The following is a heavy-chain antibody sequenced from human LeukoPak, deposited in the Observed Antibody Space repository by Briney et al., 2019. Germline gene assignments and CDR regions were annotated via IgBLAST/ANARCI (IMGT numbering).Heavy chain of an antibody. CDR3: ARVLVKTRGNYFHDDY. J-gene: IGHJ4*02. V-gene: IGHV1-18*01. CDR2: LSAYDDKR. Sequence: ASVKVSCKASGYTFTSYGISWARQAPGQGLEWMGWLSAYDDKRNSVQRFQDRITMTTDTSTSTSYLELRNLRSDDTAVYYCARVLVKTRGNYFHDDYWGQGTLVTVSS. CDR1: GYTFTSYG. D-gene: IGHD2/OR15-2a*01.